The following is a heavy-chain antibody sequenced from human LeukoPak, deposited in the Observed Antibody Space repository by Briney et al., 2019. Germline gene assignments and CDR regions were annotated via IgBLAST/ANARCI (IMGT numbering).Heavy chain of an antibody. CDR3: ARDHYDILTGYYDAFDI. V-gene: IGHV3-9*01. D-gene: IGHD3-9*01. Sequence: GGSLRLSCAASGFTFDDYAMHWVRQAPGKGLEWVSGISWNSGSIGYADSVKGRFTISRDNAKNSLYLQMNSLRAEDTAVYYCARDHYDILTGYYDAFDIWGQGTMVTVSS. CDR1: GFTFDDYA. J-gene: IGHJ3*02. CDR2: ISWNSGSI.